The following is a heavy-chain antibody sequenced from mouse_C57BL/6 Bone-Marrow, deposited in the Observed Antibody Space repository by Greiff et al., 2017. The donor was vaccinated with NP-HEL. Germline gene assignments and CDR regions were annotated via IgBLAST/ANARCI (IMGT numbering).Heavy chain of an antibody. CDR2: IHPSDSET. D-gene: IGHD1-1*01. CDR1: GYSFTHFW. J-gene: IGHJ2*01. CDR3: ARTLYGSRNYFDY. V-gene: IGHV1-74*01. Sequence: QVQLQQSGAELVRPGTSVKLSCKASGYSFTHFWMNWVKQRPGQGLEWLAMIHPSDSETRLNQKFKDRAKLTVDKSSNTAYMQLASPTSEDSAVYYCARTLYGSRNYFDYWGQGTALTVSS.